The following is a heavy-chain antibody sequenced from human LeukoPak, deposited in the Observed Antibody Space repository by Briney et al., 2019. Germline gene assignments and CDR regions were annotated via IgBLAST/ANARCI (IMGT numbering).Heavy chain of an antibody. J-gene: IGHJ4*02. CDR1: GYTFTGYY. CDR3: AREIYSYGYVYFDY. D-gene: IGHD5-18*01. V-gene: IGHV1-2*02. CDR2: INPNSGGT. Sequence: ASVKVSCKASGYTFTGYYMHWVRQAPGQGLEWMGWINPNSGGTNYAQKFQGRVTMTRDTSTSTAYMELSRLRSDDTAVYYCAREIYSYGYVYFDYWGQGTLVTVSS.